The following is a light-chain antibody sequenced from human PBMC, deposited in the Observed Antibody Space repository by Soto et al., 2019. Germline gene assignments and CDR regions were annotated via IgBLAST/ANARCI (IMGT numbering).Light chain of an antibody. V-gene: IGKV4-1*01. CDR3: QQYYSTPPHT. CDR2: WAS. J-gene: IGKJ2*01. CDR1: QSVLYSSNNKNY. Sequence: DIVMTQSPDSLAVSLGERATINCKSSQSVLYSSNNKNYLAWYQQRPGQPPKLLIYWASTRESGVPDRFSGTGSGTDFTLTISSLQAEDVAVYYCQQYYSTPPHTFGQGTKLEL.